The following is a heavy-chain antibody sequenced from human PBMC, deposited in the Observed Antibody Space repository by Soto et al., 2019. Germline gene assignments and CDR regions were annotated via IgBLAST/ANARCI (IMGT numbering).Heavy chain of an antibody. Sequence: ASRSVSCEASGYSFTDYHIHWVRQGTGQGLEWRGRINPKSGGTSTAQKFQGWVTMTTDTSISTASMELTRLTSDDTAIYYCARGDSTDCSNGVCSFFYNHDMDVWGQGTTVTVSS. J-gene: IGHJ6*02. CDR2: INPKSGGT. CDR3: ARGDSTDCSNGVCSFFYNHDMDV. CDR1: GYSFTDYH. V-gene: IGHV1-2*04. D-gene: IGHD2-8*01.